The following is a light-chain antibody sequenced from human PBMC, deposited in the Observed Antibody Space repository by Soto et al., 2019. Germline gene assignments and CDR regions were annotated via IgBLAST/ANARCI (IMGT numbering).Light chain of an antibody. J-gene: IGKJ1*01. Sequence: EVFMTQAPSTLSVFPVEGATLSCRASETVATNLAWYQQKPGQAPRLLISGASTRAAGISDRFRGSGSGTEFTLTISSLRSEDSAIYYCQQYFEWPPMTFGQGTKVDIK. CDR1: ETVATN. CDR3: QQYFEWPPMT. CDR2: GAS. V-gene: IGKV3-15*01.